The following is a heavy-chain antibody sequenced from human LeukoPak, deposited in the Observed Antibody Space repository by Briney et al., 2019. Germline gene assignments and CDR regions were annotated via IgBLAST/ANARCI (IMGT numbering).Heavy chain of an antibody. CDR1: GFTFSSYW. CDR2: IRYDGSNK. CDR3: ARRSGGGSYYFDY. Sequence: GGSLRLSCAASGFTFSSYWMSWVRQAPGKGLEWVAFIRYDGSNKCYADSVKGRFTISRDNSKNTLYLQMNSLRAEDTAVYYCARRSGGGSYYFDYWGQGTLVTVSS. J-gene: IGHJ4*02. D-gene: IGHD1-26*01. V-gene: IGHV3-33*08.